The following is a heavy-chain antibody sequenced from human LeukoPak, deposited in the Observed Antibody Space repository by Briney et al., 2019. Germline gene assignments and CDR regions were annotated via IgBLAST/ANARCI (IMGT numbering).Heavy chain of an antibody. CDR1: GFTFDDYG. J-gene: IGHJ4*02. V-gene: IGHV3-20*01. CDR3: ARGGDNSGYPFFDY. D-gene: IGHD3-22*01. Sequence: PGGSLRLSCAASGFTFDDYGMSWVRQAPGKGLEWVSGINWNGVSTRYADSVKGRFTISRDNAKNSLYLQMNSLRAEGTALYHCARGGDNSGYPFFDYWGQGTLVTVSS. CDR2: INWNGVST.